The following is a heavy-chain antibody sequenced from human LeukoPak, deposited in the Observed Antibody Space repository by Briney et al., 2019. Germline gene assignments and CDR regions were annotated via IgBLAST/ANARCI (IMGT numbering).Heavy chain of an antibody. CDR1: GGTFSSYA. V-gene: IGHV1-69*05. Sequence: SVKVSCKASGGTFSSYAISWVRQAPGQGLEWMGGIIPIFGTANYAQKFQGRVTITTDESTSTAYMELSSLRSEDTAVYYCAREPVAAAAPYGWFDPWGQRTLVTVSS. CDR3: AREPVAAAAPYGWFDP. D-gene: IGHD6-13*01. J-gene: IGHJ5*02. CDR2: IIPIFGTA.